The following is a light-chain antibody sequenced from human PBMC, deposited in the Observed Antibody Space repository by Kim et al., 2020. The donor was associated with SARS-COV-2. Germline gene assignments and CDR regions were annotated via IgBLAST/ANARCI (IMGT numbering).Light chain of an antibody. V-gene: IGKV1-27*01. Sequence: GDGVTITCRTSRDIGTYLAWYQQKPGKVPKLLIYAASTLQSGVPSRFSGSGSGAQFTLTIGSLQPEDVATYYCQKYSSAPFTFGPGTKVDI. CDR2: AAS. CDR1: RDIGTY. J-gene: IGKJ3*01. CDR3: QKYSSAPFT.